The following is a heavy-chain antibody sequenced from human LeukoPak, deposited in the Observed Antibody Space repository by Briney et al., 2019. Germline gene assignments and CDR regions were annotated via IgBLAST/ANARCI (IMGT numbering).Heavy chain of an antibody. Sequence: PSETLSLTCTVSGGSISSHCWSWIRQPPGKGLEWIGYIYYSGSTNYNPSLKSRVTISVDTSRNQFSLKLSSVTAADTAVYYCVTYYYDSSGYYDYWGQGTLVTVSS. CDR1: GGSISSHC. V-gene: IGHV4-59*11. D-gene: IGHD3-22*01. J-gene: IGHJ4*02. CDR3: VTYYYDSSGYYDY. CDR2: IYYSGST.